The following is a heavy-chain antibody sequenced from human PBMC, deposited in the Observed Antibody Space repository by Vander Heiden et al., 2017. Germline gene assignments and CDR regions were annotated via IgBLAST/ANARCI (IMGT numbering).Heavy chain of an antibody. CDR1: GFTFSSYA. D-gene: IGHD3-22*01. Sequence: EVQLLESGGGLVQPGGSLRLSCAASGFTFSSYAMSWVRQAPGKGLEWVSAISGSGGSTYYADSVKGRFTISRDNSKNTLYLQMNSLRAEDTAVYYCAKDGYRGYEYYYYYGMDVWGQGTTVTVSS. J-gene: IGHJ6*02. CDR3: AKDGYRGYEYYYYYGMDV. V-gene: IGHV3-23*01. CDR2: ISGSGGST.